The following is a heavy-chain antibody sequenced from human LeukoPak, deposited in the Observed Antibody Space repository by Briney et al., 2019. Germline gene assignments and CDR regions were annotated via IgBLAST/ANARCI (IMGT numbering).Heavy chain of an antibody. V-gene: IGHV1-2*02. CDR3: ARRYSSSWYHSWFDP. CDR2: INPNSGGT. D-gene: IGHD6-13*01. Sequence: ASVKVSCKASGYTFTGYYMHWVRQAPGQGLEWMGWINPNSGGTNYAQKLQGRVTMTRDTSISTAYMELSRLRSDDTAVYYCARRYSSSWYHSWFDPWGQGTLATVSS. CDR1: GYTFTGYY. J-gene: IGHJ5*02.